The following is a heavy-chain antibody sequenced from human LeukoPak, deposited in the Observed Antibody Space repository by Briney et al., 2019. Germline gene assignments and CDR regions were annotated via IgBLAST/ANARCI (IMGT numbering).Heavy chain of an antibody. CDR2: IYNSGST. CDR3: ARSAIDAFYI. CDR1: GGSFSGYY. V-gene: IGHV4-59*08. J-gene: IGHJ3*02. Sequence: PSETLSLTCAVYGGSFSGYYWSWIRQPPGKGLECIGYIYNSGSTNYNPSLKSRVSISVDTSKNQFSLKLSSVTAADTAVYYCARSAIDAFYIWGQGTMVTVSS. D-gene: IGHD6-25*01.